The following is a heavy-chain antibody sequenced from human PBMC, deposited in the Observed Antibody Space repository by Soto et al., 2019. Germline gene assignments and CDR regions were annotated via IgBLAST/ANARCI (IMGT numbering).Heavy chain of an antibody. CDR2: ISSSSSYI. V-gene: IGHV3-21*01. CDR1: GFTFSSYS. D-gene: IGHD3-10*01. Sequence: EVQLVESGGGLVKPGGSLRLSCAASGFTFSSYSMNWVRQAPGKGLEWVSSISSSSSYIYYADSVKGRFTISGDNAKNSLYLQMNSLRAEDTAVYYCARDYMRLSGLDPWGQGTLVTVSS. CDR3: ARDYMRLSGLDP. J-gene: IGHJ5*02.